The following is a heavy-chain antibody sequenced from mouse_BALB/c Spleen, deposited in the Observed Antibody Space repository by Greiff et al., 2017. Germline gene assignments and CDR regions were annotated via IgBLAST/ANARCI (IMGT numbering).Heavy chain of an antibody. CDR3: ARDGNYPNYYAMDY. J-gene: IGHJ4*01. Sequence: EVKLMESGPELVKPGASVKVSCKASGYAFTSYNMYWVKQSHGKSLEWIGYIDPYNGGTSYNQKFKGKATLTVDKSSSTAYMHLNSLTSEDSAVYYCARDGNYPNYYAMDYWGQGTSVTVSS. CDR2: IDPYNGGT. D-gene: IGHD2-1*01. V-gene: IGHV1S135*01. CDR1: GYAFTSYN.